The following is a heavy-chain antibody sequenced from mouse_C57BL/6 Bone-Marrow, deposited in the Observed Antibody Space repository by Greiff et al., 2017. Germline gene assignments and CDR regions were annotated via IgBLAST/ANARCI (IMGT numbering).Heavy chain of an antibody. V-gene: IGHV14-2*01. CDR1: GFNIKDYY. D-gene: IGHD1-1*01. CDR3: ARGFITTVSYYAMDD. J-gene: IGHJ4*01. CDR2: IDPEDGET. Sequence: VQLKESGAELVKPGASVKLSCTASGFNIKDYYMHWVKQRTEQGLEWIGRIDPEDGETKYAPKFQGKATITADTSSNTAYLQLSSLTSEDTAVYYCARGFITTVSYYAMDDGGQGTSVTVSS.